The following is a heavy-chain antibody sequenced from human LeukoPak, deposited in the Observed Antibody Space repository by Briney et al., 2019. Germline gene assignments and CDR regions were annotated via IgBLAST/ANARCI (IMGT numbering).Heavy chain of an antibody. CDR1: GGSISSYY. CDR2: IYYSGST. CDR3: AREILVSGWPRGWFDP. V-gene: IGHV4-59*01. Sequence: SETLSLTCTVSGGSISSYYWSWIRQPPGKGLEWIGYIYYSGSTNYNPSLKSRVTISVDTSKNQFSLKLSSVTAADTAVYYCAREILVSGWPRGWFDPWGQGTLVTVSS. D-gene: IGHD6-19*01. J-gene: IGHJ5*02.